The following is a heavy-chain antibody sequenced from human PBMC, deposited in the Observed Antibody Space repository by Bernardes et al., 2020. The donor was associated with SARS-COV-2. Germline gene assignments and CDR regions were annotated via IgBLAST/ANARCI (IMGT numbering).Heavy chain of an antibody. J-gene: IGHJ5*02. CDR2: IHYSGNT. D-gene: IGHD3-10*01. V-gene: IGHV4-31*03. CDR3: ARVRRSRAAWGSGNYSGDWFDP. Sequence: TLSLTCTVSGASISSGGYYWSWIRQHPGKGLEWIGYIHYSGNTDYNPSLKSRVTISVDTSRNQFSLKLSSVTAADTAVYYCARVRRSRAAWGSGNYSGDWFDPWGLGILVTVSS. CDR1: GASISSGGYY.